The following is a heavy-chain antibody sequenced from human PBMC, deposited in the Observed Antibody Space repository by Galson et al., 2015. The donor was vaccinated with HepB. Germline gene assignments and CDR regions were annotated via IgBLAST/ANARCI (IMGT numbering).Heavy chain of an antibody. Sequence: SLRLSCEASGFTFDDYGMHWVRQPPGKGLEWVSGITWDSGSLGYADSVKGRFTISRDNAKNSLYLQMNSLRPEDTALYYCAKGLRYYHYYMDVWGKGTTVTVSS. J-gene: IGHJ6*03. V-gene: IGHV3-9*01. CDR1: GFTFDDYG. CDR2: ITWDSGSL. CDR3: AKGLRYYHYYMDV.